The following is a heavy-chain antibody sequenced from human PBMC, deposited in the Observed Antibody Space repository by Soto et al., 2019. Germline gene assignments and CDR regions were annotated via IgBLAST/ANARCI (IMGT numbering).Heavy chain of an antibody. D-gene: IGHD6-25*01. CDR2: IIPIFGTA. V-gene: IGHV1-69*13. Sequence: ASVKVSCQASGGTFSSYAIRWVRQAPGQGLEWMGGIIPIFGTANYAQKFQGRVTITADESTSTAYMELTSLRSEDTAVYYCARRKERSGPHYFDYWGQGSLVTVSS. CDR3: ARRKERSGPHYFDY. J-gene: IGHJ4*02. CDR1: GGTFSSYA.